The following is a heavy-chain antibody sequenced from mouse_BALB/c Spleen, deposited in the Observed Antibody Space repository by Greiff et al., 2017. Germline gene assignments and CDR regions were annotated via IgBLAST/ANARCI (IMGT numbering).Heavy chain of an antibody. J-gene: IGHJ4*01. Sequence: EVHLVESGGGLVKPGGSLKLSCAASGFTFSDYYMYWVRQTPEKRLEWVATISDGGSYTYYPDSVKGRFTISRDNAKNNLYLQMSSLKSEDTAMYYCARHPMDYWGQGTSVTVSS. CDR1: GFTFSDYY. CDR3: ARHPMDY. V-gene: IGHV5-4*02. CDR2: ISDGGSYT.